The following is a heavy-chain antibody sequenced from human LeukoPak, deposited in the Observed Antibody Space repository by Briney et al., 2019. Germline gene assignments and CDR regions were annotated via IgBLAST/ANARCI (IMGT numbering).Heavy chain of an antibody. CDR1: GYSISTSYY. CDR3: ARAGYGDSDFDY. D-gene: IGHD4-17*01. CDR2: IYHSGNT. Sequence: SETLSLTCTVSGYSISTSYYWGWIRQPPGKGLEWIGSIYHSGNTYYNPSLKSRVTTSVDTSKNQFSLKLNSVTAADTAVYYCARAGYGDSDFDYWGQGTLVTVSS. J-gene: IGHJ4*02. V-gene: IGHV4-38-2*02.